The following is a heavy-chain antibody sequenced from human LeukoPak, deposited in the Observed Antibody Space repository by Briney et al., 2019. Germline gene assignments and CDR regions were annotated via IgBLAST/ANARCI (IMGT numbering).Heavy chain of an antibody. J-gene: IGHJ6*03. V-gene: IGHV1-46*01. CDR3: ARARTVVPAAFYYYYYYMDV. Sequence: ASVKVSCKASGYTFTSYYMHWVRQAPGQGREWMGIINPSGGSTSYAQKFQGRVTMTRDTSTRPVYMELSSLRSEATAVYYCARARTVVPAAFYYYYYYMDVWGKGTTVTVSS. D-gene: IGHD2-2*01. CDR2: INPSGGST. CDR1: GYTFTSYY.